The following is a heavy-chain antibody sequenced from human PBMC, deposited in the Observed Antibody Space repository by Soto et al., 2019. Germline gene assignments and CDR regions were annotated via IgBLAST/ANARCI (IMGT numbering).Heavy chain of an antibody. J-gene: IGHJ6*02. CDR3: ASNRIAAAGTYYYYYGMDV. CDR2: IDPSDSYT. CDR1: GYSFTSHW. V-gene: IGHV5-10-1*01. D-gene: IGHD6-13*01. Sequence: GESLKISCKGSGYSFTSHWISWVRQMPGKGLEWMGRIDPSDSYTNYSPSFQGHVTISADKSISTAYLQWSSLKASDTAMYYCASNRIAAAGTYYYYYGMDVWGQGTTVTVSS.